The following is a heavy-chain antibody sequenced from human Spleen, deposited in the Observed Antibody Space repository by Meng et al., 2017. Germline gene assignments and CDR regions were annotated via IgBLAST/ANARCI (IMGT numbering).Heavy chain of an antibody. Sequence: GGSLRLSCAASGFTVSSNYMSWVRQAPGKGLEWVSAISGSGGSTYYADSVKGRFAISRHNSKNTLYLQMNSLRAEDTALYYCARDLWVAGYSGRYLDLWGQGTLVTVSS. CDR2: ISGSGGST. J-gene: IGHJ4*02. CDR3: ARDLWVAGYSGRYLDL. V-gene: IGHV3-23*01. D-gene: IGHD5-12*01. CDR1: GFTVSSNY.